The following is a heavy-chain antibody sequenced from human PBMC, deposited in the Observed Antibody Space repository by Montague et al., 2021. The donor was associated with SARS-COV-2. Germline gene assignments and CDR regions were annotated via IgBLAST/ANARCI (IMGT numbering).Heavy chain of an antibody. Sequence: SETLSLTCTASGGSISSSSYYWGWIRQPPGKGLEWIGSIYYSGSTYYNPSLRSRVTISADTSKNQFSLTLSSVTAADTAVYYCARDVYRLPNTNSSYYVMDVWGQGATVTVSS. V-gene: IGHV4-39*02. CDR3: ARDVYRLPNTNSSYYVMDV. J-gene: IGHJ6*02. D-gene: IGHD2-2*01. CDR1: GGSISSSSYY. CDR2: IYYSGST.